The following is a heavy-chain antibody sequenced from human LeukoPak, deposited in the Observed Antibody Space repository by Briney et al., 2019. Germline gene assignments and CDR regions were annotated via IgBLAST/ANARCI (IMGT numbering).Heavy chain of an antibody. CDR1: GGSISSGSYY. CDR3: TSYPRTTSPY. Sequence: SQTLSLTCTVSGGSISSGSYYWSWIRQPAGKGLEWIGRIYTSGSTNYNPSLKSRVTISVDTSKNQFSLKLSSVTAADTAVYYCTSYPRTTSPYWGQGTLVTVSS. CDR2: IYTSGST. J-gene: IGHJ4*02. V-gene: IGHV4-61*02. D-gene: IGHD2-2*01.